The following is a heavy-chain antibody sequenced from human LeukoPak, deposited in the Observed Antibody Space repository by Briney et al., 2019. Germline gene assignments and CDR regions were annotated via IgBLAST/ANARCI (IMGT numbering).Heavy chain of an antibody. D-gene: IGHD3-16*01. CDR3: AKDRYDYVWGNLDY. Sequence: GGSLRLSCAASGFSFSSYAMTWARQAPVKGLEWVSAISGDGTRTYYADSVKGRFTISRDNSKNTLYLQMNSLRAEDTAVYYCAKDRYDYVWGNLDYWGQGTLVTVSS. CDR2: ISGDGTRT. CDR1: GFSFSSYA. V-gene: IGHV3-23*01. J-gene: IGHJ4*02.